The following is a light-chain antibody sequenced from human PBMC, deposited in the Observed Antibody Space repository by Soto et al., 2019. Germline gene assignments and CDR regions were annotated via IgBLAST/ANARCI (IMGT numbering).Light chain of an antibody. V-gene: IGKV4-1*01. CDR1: QSVLYSSNNKNY. J-gene: IGKJ2*01. Sequence: DIVMTQSPDSLPVSLGERATINCESSQSVLYSSNNKNYLAWYQQKPGQPPKLLIYWASTRESGVPDRFSGSGSGTDFTLTINSLQAEDVAVYYFQQYYSTPPTFGQGTKLEIK. CDR2: WAS. CDR3: QQYYSTPPT.